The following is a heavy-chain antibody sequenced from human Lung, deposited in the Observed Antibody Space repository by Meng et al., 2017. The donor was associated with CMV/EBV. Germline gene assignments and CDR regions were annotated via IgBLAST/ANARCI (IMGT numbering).Heavy chain of an antibody. CDR1: GGNFGTYA. D-gene: IGHD3-22*01. CDR3: ARTRYDSSGYDAYYYYAMDV. CDR2: IIPIFCTA. V-gene: IGHV1-69*05. J-gene: IGHJ6*02. Sequence: SVKVSCKASGGNFGTYAISWVRQAPGQGLEWMGGIIPIFCTASFAQKFQGRVTITTDESTAYMELSSLRSEDAAVYYCARTRYDSSGYDAYYYYAMDVWGQGTXVTVSS.